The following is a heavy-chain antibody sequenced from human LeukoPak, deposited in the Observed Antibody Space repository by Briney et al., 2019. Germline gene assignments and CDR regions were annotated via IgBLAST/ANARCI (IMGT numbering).Heavy chain of an antibody. CDR3: ARDGPHSSGLLGNWFDP. V-gene: IGHV1-69*13. CDR1: GGTCSSYG. D-gene: IGHD6-19*01. J-gene: IGHJ5*02. Sequence: ASVKVSCKASGGTCSSYGISWERHAPGQGLEWMGGIIPIFGTANYAQKFQGRVTITADESTSTAYMELSSLRSEDTAVYYCARDGPHSSGLLGNWFDPGGQGTLVTVSS. CDR2: IIPIFGTA.